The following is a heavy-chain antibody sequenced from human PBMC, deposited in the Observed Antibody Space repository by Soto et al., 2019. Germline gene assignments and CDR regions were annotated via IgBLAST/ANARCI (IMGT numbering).Heavy chain of an antibody. CDR1: GFIFSSYA. Sequence: EMQLLESGGALVQPGGSLRVSCVASGFIFSSYAMSWVRQAPGKGLEWVSGISGSGGSTYYVDSVKGRFTISRDNSKNTXXXXXXXXXXXXXXXXXXXXXXXXXXXYNWFDPWGQGTQVTVSS. CDR2: ISGSGGST. CDR3: XXXXXXXXXYNWFDP. V-gene: IGHV3-23*01. J-gene: IGHJ5*02.